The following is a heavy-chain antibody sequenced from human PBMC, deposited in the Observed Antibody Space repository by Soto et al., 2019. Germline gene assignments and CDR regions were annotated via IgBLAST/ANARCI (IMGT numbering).Heavy chain of an antibody. V-gene: IGHV4-34*12. J-gene: IGHJ6*02. CDR1: GGSFSAYY. CDR2: IIHSEST. D-gene: IGHD1-26*01. CDR3: ARQRPTDGRWEFANYYGMDV. Sequence: SETLSLTCAVYGGSFSAYYWSWVRQPPGKGLEWIGEIIHSESTKYNPSLKSRVTISVDTSKNQFSLRLSSVTAADTAVYYCARQRPTDGRWEFANYYGMDVWGQGTPVTVSS.